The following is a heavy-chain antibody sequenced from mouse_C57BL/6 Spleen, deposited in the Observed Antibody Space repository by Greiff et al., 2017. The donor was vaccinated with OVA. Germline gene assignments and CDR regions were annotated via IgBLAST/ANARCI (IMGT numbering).Heavy chain of an antibody. J-gene: IGHJ2*01. CDR2: IDPSDSYT. Sequence: QVQLQQPGAELVMPGASVKLSCKASGYTFTSYWMHWVKQRHGQGLEWIGEIDPSDSYTNYNQKFKGKSTLTVDKSSSTAYMQLSSLRSEASAVYAVSSIVHYYGSRYVDYWGRGTTLTVSS. CDR1: GYTFTSYW. CDR3: SSIVHYYGSRYVDY. D-gene: IGHD1-1*01. V-gene: IGHV1-69*01.